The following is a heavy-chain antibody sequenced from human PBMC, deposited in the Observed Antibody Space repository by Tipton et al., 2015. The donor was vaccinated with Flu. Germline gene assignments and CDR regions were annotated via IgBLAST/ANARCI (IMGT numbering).Heavy chain of an antibody. CDR2: LYSSGGT. D-gene: IGHD4-11*01. V-gene: IGHV4-61*02. CDR1: GASIRSDNNY. J-gene: IGHJ5*02. CDR3: ARRDYSNYVSDPKSWFDP. Sequence: GASIRSDNNYWSWIRQSAGKGLEWIGRLYSSGGTIYNPSLKSRVTISIDTSKNQFSLNMRSVTAADMAVYYCARRDYSNYVSDPKSWFDPWGQGTLVAVSS.